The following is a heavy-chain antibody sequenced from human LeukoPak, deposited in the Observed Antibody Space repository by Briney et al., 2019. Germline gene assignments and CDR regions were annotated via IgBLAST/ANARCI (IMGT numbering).Heavy chain of an antibody. V-gene: IGHV3-53*01. CDR3: ATYYYGSGPEK. CDR1: GLTVSGNY. J-gene: IGHJ4*02. CDR2: LYSDGGT. Sequence: GGSLRLSCAAFGLTVSGNYMSWVRQAPGKGLEWVSVLYSDGGTYYADSVKGRFSISGDTSKNTVYLQMNSLRDDDTAVYYCATYYYGSGPEKWGQGTLVTVSS. D-gene: IGHD3-10*01.